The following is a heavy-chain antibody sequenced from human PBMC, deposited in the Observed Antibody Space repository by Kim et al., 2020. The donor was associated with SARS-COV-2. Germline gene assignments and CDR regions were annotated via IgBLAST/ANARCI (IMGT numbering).Heavy chain of an antibody. CDR1: GGSFSGYY. Sequence: SETLSLTCAVYGGSFSGYYWSWIRQPPGKGLEWIGEINHSGSTNYNPSLKSRVTISVDTSKNQFSLKLSSVTAADTAAYYCSREGWTRWFDPWGQGSLVT. D-gene: IGHD3-3*01. V-gene: IGHV4-34*01. CDR3: SREGWTRWFDP. J-gene: IGHJ5*02. CDR2: INHSGST.